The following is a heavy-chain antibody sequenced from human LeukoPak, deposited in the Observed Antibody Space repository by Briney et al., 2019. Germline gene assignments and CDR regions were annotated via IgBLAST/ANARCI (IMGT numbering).Heavy chain of an antibody. CDR1: GFTFGDYA. CDR2: IYSGGST. J-gene: IGHJ4*02. V-gene: IGHV3-53*01. Sequence: GGSLRLSCTTSGFTFGDYAMSWFRQAPGKGLEWVSVIYSGGSTYYADSVKGRFTISRDDSKNTLYLQMNSLRAEDTAVYYCASGLPPGIIDYWGQGTLVTVSS. D-gene: IGHD1-14*01. CDR3: ASGLPPGIIDY.